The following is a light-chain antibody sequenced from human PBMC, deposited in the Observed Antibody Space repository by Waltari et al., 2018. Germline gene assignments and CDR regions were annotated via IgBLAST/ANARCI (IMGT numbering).Light chain of an antibody. V-gene: IGLV2-23*02. CDR1: SRDVGNYNL. CDR2: EVT. Sequence: QSGLTQPASVSGSPGQSITISCPGTSRDVGNYNLFSWYQQYPGKAPKLMVYEVTKRTSGVSDRFSGSKSGNTASLTIYGLQSEDEADYYCCSYAGLGIYVFGTGTKVTVL. J-gene: IGLJ1*01. CDR3: CSYAGLGIYV.